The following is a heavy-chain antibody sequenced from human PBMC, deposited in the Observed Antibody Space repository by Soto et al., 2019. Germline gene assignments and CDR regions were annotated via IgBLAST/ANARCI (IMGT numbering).Heavy chain of an antibody. Sequence: GASVKVSCKVSGYTLTELSMHWVRQAPGKGLEWMGGFDPEDGETIYAQKFQGRVAMTEDTSTDTAYMELSSLRSEDTAVYHCATDLSTAAGTNFDYWGQGTLVTVSS. CDR1: GYTLTELS. V-gene: IGHV1-24*01. CDR2: FDPEDGET. J-gene: IGHJ4*02. CDR3: ATDLSTAAGTNFDY. D-gene: IGHD6-13*01.